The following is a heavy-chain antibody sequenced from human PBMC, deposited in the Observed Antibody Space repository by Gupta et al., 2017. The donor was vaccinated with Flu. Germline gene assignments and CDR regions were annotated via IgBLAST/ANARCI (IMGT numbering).Heavy chain of an antibody. V-gene: IGHV3-15*01. CDR2: IKSGPEGETP. Sequence: MSWVREVQGKGLEWVGRIKSGPEGETPEYAPPVAGRFTISREDSTHTLYLQMDRLKTEETAAYYCTTDILPYYDSTGYFAHWSQGTVVAVSS. D-gene: IGHD3-22*01. J-gene: IGHJ5*02. CDR3: TTDILPYYDSTGYFAH.